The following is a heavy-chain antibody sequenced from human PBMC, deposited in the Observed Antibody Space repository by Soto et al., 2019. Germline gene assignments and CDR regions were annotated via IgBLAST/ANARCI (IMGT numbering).Heavy chain of an antibody. J-gene: IGHJ4*02. CDR1: GSSIRNSYYF. CDR3: AGHGMAAVTQ. Sequence: QLQLQESGPGLVKSSETLSLTCTVSGSSIRNSYYFWGWIRQPPGKGLEWIGSIFNNGSTHHNPPFKSRVTISVCTSKNQFSLKLSSVTAADTAVYYCAGHGMAAVTQWGRGTLVTVSS. CDR2: IFNNGST. D-gene: IGHD4-4*01. V-gene: IGHV4-39*01.